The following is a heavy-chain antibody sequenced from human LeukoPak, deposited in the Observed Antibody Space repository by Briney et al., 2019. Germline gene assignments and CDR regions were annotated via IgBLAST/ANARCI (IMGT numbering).Heavy chain of an antibody. D-gene: IGHD2-2*01. Sequence: GGSLRLSCAASGFTFSDYYMSWIRQAPGKGLEWVSYISSSSSYTNYADSVKGRFTISRGNAKNSLYLQVNSLRAEDTAVYYCARAESCSSTSCPPYFDYWGQGTLVTVSS. CDR2: ISSSSSYT. CDR3: ARAESCSSTSCPPYFDY. CDR1: GFTFSDYY. V-gene: IGHV3-11*05. J-gene: IGHJ4*02.